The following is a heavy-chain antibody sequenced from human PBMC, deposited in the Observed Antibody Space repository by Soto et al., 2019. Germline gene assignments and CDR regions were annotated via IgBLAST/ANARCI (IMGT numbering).Heavy chain of an antibody. D-gene: IGHD3-9*01. CDR2: IIPILGIA. Sequence: SVKVSCKASGRTFSNYAISWVRQAPGQGLEWMGGIIPILGIANFAQKFQGRVTITADESTSTAYMELSSLRSEDTAVYYCARAPLHGYFDWLLDYWGQGTLVTVSS. CDR1: GRTFSNYA. J-gene: IGHJ4*02. V-gene: IGHV1-69*10. CDR3: ARAPLHGYFDWLLDY.